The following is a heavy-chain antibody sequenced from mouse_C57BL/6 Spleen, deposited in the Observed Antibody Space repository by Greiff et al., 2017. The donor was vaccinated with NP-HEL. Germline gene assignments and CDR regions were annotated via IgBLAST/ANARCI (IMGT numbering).Heavy chain of an antibody. V-gene: IGHV1-82*01. J-gene: IGHJ4*01. CDR3: ARGGLRRDYCAMDG. D-gene: IGHD2-4*01. Sequence: QVQLQQSGPELVKPGASVKLSCKASGYAFTSSWMNWVKQRPGQGLEWIGRIYPGDGDTNYNGKFKGKATLTADKSSSTAYMQLSSLTSEDSAVYVCARGGLRRDYCAMDGWGQGTTVTVSS. CDR1: GYAFTSSW. CDR2: IYPGDGDT.